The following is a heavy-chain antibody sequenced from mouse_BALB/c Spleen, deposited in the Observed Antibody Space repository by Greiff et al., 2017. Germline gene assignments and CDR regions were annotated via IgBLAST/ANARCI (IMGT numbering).Heavy chain of an antibody. CDR1: GFAFSSYD. CDR3: ARHQGGNYGYAMDY. D-gene: IGHD2-1*01. V-gene: IGHV5-12-1*01. J-gene: IGHJ4*01. CDR2: ISSGGGST. Sequence: VKLMESGGGLVKPGGSLKLSCAASGFAFSSYDMSWVRQTPEKRLEWVAYISSGGGSTYYPDTVKGRFTISRDNAKNTLYLQMSSLKSEDTAMYYCARHQGGNYGYAMDYWGQGTSVTVSS.